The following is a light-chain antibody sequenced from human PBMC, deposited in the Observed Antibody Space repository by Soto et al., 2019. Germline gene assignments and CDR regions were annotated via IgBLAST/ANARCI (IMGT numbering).Light chain of an antibody. CDR2: DAS. CDR1: QSVSSY. J-gene: IGKJ1*01. Sequence: ETVLTKSLATLSLPPGDGGTLSSLATQSVSSYLAWYQQKPGQAPRLLIYDASNRATGITAKFSGRGSGTDFTLTISSLEPKDFAVYYCQQRSNWCASGQGTKVDNK. V-gene: IGKV3-11*01. CDR3: QQRSNWCA.